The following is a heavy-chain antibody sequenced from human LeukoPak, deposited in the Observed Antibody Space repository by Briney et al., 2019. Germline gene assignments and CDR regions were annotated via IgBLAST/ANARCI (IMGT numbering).Heavy chain of an antibody. V-gene: IGHV4-39*07. Sequence: KPSETLSLTCDVSGASISNNNFYWGWIRQPPGKGLEWIGSIYYSGTTYYNPSLKSRVTISVDTSKNQFSLKLSSVTAADTAVYYCARAIVVVVAATGWFDPWGQGTLVTVSS. CDR3: ARAIVVVVAATGWFDP. CDR1: GASISNNNFY. CDR2: IYYSGTT. J-gene: IGHJ5*02. D-gene: IGHD2-15*01.